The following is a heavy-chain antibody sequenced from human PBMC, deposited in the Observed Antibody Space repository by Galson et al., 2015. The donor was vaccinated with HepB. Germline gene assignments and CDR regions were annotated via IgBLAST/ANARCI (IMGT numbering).Heavy chain of an antibody. Sequence: SGAEVKKPGESLKISCKGSGYSFTSYWIGWVRQMPGEGLEWMGIIYPGDSDTGYSPSFQGQVTMSADKSISTAYLQWSSLKASDSAVFYCARSHSPRGPDAFDIWGQGTMVTVSS. CDR1: GYSFTSYW. CDR3: ARSHSPRGPDAFDI. J-gene: IGHJ3*02. V-gene: IGHV5-51*03. D-gene: IGHD2-21*01. CDR2: IYPGDSDT.